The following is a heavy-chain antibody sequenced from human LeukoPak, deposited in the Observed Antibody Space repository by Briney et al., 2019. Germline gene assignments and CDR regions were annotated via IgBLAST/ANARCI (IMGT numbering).Heavy chain of an antibody. Sequence: ASVKVSCKASGYTFTGYYMHWVRQAPGQGLEWMGWINPNSGGTNYAQKFQGRVTMTRDTSISTAYMELSRLRSDDTAVYYCAXXDYYYYGMDVWGQGTTVTVSS. V-gene: IGHV1-2*02. CDR2: INPNSGGT. CDR1: GYTFTGYY. J-gene: IGHJ6*02. CDR3: AXXDYYYYGMDV.